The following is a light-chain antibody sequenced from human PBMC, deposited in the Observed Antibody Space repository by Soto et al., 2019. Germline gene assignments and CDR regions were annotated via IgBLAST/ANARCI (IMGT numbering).Light chain of an antibody. CDR1: QGISNY. Sequence: DIEITQSPSSLSGSVGDRVTITCRASQGISNYLNWYQQQPPTAPQLLLYAASTLQSGVPSTFSGSGSGTAFTLTISSLQPADFVASYCQQHYSTPPITFGQGTKVDIK. V-gene: IGKV1-39*01. J-gene: IGKJ5*01. CDR2: AAS. CDR3: QQHYSTPPIT.